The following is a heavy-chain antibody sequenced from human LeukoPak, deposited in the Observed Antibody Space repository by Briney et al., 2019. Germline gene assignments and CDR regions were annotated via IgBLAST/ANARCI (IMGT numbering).Heavy chain of an antibody. D-gene: IGHD6-19*01. CDR3: ARTTVAGPPRDAFDI. Sequence: ASVRVSCKASGYTFTGYYMHWVRRAPGQGLEWMGWINPNSGGTNYAQKFQGRVTMTRDTSISTAYMELSRLRSDDTAVYYCARTTVAGPPRDAFDIWGQGTMVTVSS. V-gene: IGHV1-2*02. CDR1: GYTFTGYY. J-gene: IGHJ3*02. CDR2: INPNSGGT.